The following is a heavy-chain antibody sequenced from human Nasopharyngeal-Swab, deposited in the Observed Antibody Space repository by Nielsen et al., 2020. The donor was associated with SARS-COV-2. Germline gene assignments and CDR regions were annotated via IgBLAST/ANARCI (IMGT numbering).Heavy chain of an antibody. V-gene: IGHV3-21*01. CDR3: ARDRRGYYDILTGYPGFDY. D-gene: IGHD3-9*01. J-gene: IGHJ4*02. CDR1: GFTFSSYS. Sequence: GGSLRLSCAASGFTFSSYSMNWVRQAPGRGLAWVSSISSSSSYIYYADSVKGRFTISRDNAKNSLYLQMNSLRAEDTAVYYCARDRRGYYDILTGYPGFDYWGQGTLVTVSS. CDR2: ISSSSSYI.